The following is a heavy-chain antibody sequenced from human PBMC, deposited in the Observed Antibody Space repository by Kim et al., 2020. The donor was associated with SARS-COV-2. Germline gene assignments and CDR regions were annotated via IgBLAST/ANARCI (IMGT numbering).Heavy chain of an antibody. D-gene: IGHD3-10*01. Sequence: GESLKISCEGSGYSFTKYWIGWVRQMPGKGLEWMGVIYPGDSDTKYSPSFQGQVIISADKSISTAYLQWSSLKASDTAMYYCARHSKHYDLGTYTNGGMDIWGQGTTLIVSS. V-gene: IGHV5-51*01. J-gene: IGHJ6*02. CDR2: IYPGDSDT. CDR3: ARHSKHYDLGTYTNGGMDI. CDR1: GYSFTKYW.